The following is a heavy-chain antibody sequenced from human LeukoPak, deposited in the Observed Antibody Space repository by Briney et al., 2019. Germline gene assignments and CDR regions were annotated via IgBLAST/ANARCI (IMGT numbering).Heavy chain of an antibody. D-gene: IGHD6-13*01. Sequence: GGSLRLSCAASGFTFSSHWMTWVRQAPGKGPGWVASINKDGSEQYYVDSVKGRFTISRDNAKNSLSLQVSSLRAEDTAVYYCTRGGATSSWYWFFWGQGTPVTVSS. CDR1: GFTFSSHW. V-gene: IGHV3-7*01. CDR2: INKDGSEQ. CDR3: TRGGATSSWYWFF. J-gene: IGHJ4*02.